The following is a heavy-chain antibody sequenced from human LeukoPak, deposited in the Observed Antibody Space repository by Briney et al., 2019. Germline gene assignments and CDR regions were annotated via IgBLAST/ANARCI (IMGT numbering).Heavy chain of an antibody. Sequence: GGSLRLSCAASGFTFSSYWMHWVRQAPRKGLVWVSRINSDGSSTSYADSVKGRFTISRDNAKNTLYLQMNSLRAEDTAVYYCARVRRIAVAPFDYWGQGTLVTVSS. D-gene: IGHD6-19*01. V-gene: IGHV3-74*01. CDR3: ARVRRIAVAPFDY. CDR1: GFTFSSYW. J-gene: IGHJ4*02. CDR2: INSDGSST.